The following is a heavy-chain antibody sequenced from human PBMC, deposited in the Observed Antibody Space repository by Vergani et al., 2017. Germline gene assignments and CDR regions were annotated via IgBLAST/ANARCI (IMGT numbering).Heavy chain of an antibody. J-gene: IGHJ4*02. V-gene: IGHV3-30*01. CDR1: GFTFSSYA. CDR3: ARGIQLWLHDVDY. CDR2: ISYDGSNK. Sequence: QVQLVESGGGVVQPGRSLRLSCAASGFTFSSYAMHWVRQAPGKGLEWVAVISYDGSNKYYADSVKGRFTISRDNSKNTLYLQMNSLRAEDTAVYYCARGIQLWLHDVDYWGQGTLVTVSS. D-gene: IGHD5-18*01.